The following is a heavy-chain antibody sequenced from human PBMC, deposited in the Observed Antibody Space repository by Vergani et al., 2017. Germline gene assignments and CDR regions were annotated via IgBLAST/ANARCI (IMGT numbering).Heavy chain of an antibody. Sequence: QVQLQESGPGVVKPSQTLSLTCDVSGGSISSGDHCWTWIRQRPGKGLEWIGYIFYRGTTYDYPSLSSRLTISVDTSQNQFSLELRSVTGAATAVYYCAGVDTQVPATSHFYYMDVWGKGTTVVVSS. V-gene: IGHV4-31*11. CDR3: AGVDTQVPATSHFYYMDV. J-gene: IGHJ6*03. D-gene: IGHD2-2*01. CDR2: IFYRGTT. CDR1: GGSISSGDHC.